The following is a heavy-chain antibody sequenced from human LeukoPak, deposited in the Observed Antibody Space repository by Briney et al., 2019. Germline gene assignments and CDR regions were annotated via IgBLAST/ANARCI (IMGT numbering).Heavy chain of an antibody. CDR2: IYYSGST. J-gene: IGHJ6*03. D-gene: IGHD3-10*01. V-gene: IGHV4-59*01. CDR3: ARAYGSGSWHYYYMDV. CDR1: GGSISSYY. Sequence: SETLSLTCTVSGGSISSYYWSWIRQPPGKGLEWIGYIYYSGSTNYNPSLKSRVTISVDTSKNQFSLKPSSVTAADTAVYYCARAYGSGSWHYYYMDVWGKGTTVTVSS.